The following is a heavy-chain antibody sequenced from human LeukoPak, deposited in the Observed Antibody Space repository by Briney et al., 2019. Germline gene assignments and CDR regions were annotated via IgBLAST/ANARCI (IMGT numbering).Heavy chain of an antibody. Sequence: GGSLRLSCAASGFTFSSYSMNWVRQAPGKGLEWVSSISSSSSYVYYADSVKGRFTISGDNAKNSLYLQMNSLRAEDTAVYYCARGLPMIVVVRMDVWGKGTTVTVSS. V-gene: IGHV3-21*01. CDR3: ARGLPMIVVVRMDV. CDR1: GFTFSSYS. J-gene: IGHJ6*03. CDR2: ISSSSSYV. D-gene: IGHD3-22*01.